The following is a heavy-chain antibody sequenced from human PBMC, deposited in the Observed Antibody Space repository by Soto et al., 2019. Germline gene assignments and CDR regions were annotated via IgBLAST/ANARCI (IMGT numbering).Heavy chain of an antibody. D-gene: IGHD6-6*01. V-gene: IGHV4-31*03. CDR3: ARAHRIAARLFDY. Sequence: PSETLSLTCTVSGGSISSGGYYWSWIRQHPGKGLEWIGYIYYSGSTYYNPSLKSRVTISVDTSKNQFSLKLSSVTAADTAVYNCARAHRIAARLFDYWGQGTLVTVSS. CDR2: IYYSGST. J-gene: IGHJ4*02. CDR1: GGSISSGGYY.